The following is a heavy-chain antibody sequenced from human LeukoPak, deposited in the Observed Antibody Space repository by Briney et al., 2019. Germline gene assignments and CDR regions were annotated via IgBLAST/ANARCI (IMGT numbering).Heavy chain of an antibody. CDR3: ASSRSTPFDAFDI. J-gene: IGHJ3*02. Sequence: PGGSLRLSCAASGFTFSDYSMSWIRQAPGKGLEWVSYIRSSGNTIYYADSVKGRFTISRDNAKNSLYLQMNSLRAEDTAVYYCASSRSTPFDAFDIWGQGTMVTVSS. V-gene: IGHV3-11*04. CDR2: IRSSGNTI. CDR1: GFTFSDYS. D-gene: IGHD2-15*01.